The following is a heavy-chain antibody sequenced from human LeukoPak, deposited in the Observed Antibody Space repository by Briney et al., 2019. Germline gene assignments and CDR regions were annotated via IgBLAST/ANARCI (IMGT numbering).Heavy chain of an antibody. CDR3: AKEGGDIVVVVAAGFDS. CDR1: GFTFSSYG. J-gene: IGHJ4*02. V-gene: IGHV3-30*02. Sequence: GGSLRLSCAASGFTFSSYGMYWVRQAPGKGLEWVAFIRYDGRNKYYADSVKGRFTIFRDNSKNTLYLQMNSLRAEDTAVYYCAKEGGDIVVVVAAGFDSWGQGTLVTVSS. CDR2: IRYDGRNK. D-gene: IGHD2-15*01.